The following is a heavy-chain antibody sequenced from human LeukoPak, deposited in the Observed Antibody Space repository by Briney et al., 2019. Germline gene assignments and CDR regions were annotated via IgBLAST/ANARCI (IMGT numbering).Heavy chain of an antibody. Sequence: GESLRLSCATSGFTFSTYGMHWVRQAPGKGREWVAFIGNDGSEILYADSVKGRFTISRDNSKNTVHLQMGSLRGEDTAVYYCAKRGKDSPGYYNYFDSWGQGTLVTVSS. CDR2: IGNDGSEI. CDR1: GFTFSTYG. V-gene: IGHV3-30*02. D-gene: IGHD3-22*01. J-gene: IGHJ4*02. CDR3: AKRGKDSPGYYNYFDS.